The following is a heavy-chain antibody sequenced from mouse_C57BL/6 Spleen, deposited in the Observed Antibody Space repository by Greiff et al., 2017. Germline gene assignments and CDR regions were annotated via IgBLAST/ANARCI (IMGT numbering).Heavy chain of an antibody. Sequence: QVQLQQSGAELVMPGASVKLSCKASGYTFTSYWMHWVKQRPGQGLEWIGEIDPSDSYTNYNQKFKGKSTLTVDKSSSTAYMQLSSLTSEDSAVYYCERLGGSSYLPYYFDYWGQGTTLTVSS. CDR1: GYTFTSYW. V-gene: IGHV1-69*01. CDR2: IDPSDSYT. J-gene: IGHJ2*01. D-gene: IGHD1-1*01. CDR3: ERLGGSSYLPYYFDY.